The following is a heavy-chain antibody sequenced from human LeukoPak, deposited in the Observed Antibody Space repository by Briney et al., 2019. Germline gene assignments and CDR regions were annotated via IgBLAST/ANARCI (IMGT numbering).Heavy chain of an antibody. V-gene: IGHV3-23*01. Sequence: GGSLRLSCAAPGLTFRNYAMNWVRQAPGKGLEWVSSISGSGGGTFYADSVKGRFTISRDNSKKTVCLQMQSLRVEDTAVYYCVKSNNLGGDYWGQGTLVTVSS. CDR3: VKSNNLGGDY. CDR1: GLTFRNYA. D-gene: IGHD1/OR15-1a*01. CDR2: ISGSGGGT. J-gene: IGHJ4*02.